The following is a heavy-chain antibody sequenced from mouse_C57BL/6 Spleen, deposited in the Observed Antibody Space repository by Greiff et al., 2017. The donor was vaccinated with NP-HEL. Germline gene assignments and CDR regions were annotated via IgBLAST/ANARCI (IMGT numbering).Heavy chain of an antibody. Sequence: VQLKESGAELVKPGASVKISCKASGYAFSSYWMNWVKQRPGKGLEWIGQIYPGDGDTNYNGKFKGKATLTADKSSSTAYMQLSSLTSEDSAVYFCARWGSNYVDYWGQGTTLTVSS. D-gene: IGHD5-1*01. CDR3: ARWGSNYVDY. J-gene: IGHJ2*01. CDR2: IYPGDGDT. V-gene: IGHV1-80*01. CDR1: GYAFSSYW.